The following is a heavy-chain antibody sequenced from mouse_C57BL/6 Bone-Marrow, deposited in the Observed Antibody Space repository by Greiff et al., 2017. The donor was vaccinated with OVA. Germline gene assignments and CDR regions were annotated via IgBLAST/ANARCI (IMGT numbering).Heavy chain of an antibody. Sequence: EVKLEESGGDLVKPGGSLKLSCAASGFTFSSYGMSWVRQTPDKRLEWVATISSGGSYTYYPDSVKGRFTISRDNAKNTLYLQMSSLKSEDTAMYYCVYDYDGAWFAYWGQGTLVTVSA. V-gene: IGHV5-6*02. J-gene: IGHJ3*01. CDR3: VYDYDGAWFAY. CDR2: ISSGGSYT. D-gene: IGHD2-4*01. CDR1: GFTFSSYG.